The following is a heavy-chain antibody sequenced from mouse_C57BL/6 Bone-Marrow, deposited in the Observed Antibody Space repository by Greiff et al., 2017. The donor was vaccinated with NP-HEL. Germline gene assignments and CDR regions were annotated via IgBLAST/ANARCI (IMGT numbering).Heavy chain of an antibody. CDR2: ISSGGSYT. CDR1: GFTFSSYG. D-gene: IGHD2-4*01. J-gene: IGHJ3*01. CDR3: ARRDYDGGGFAY. Sequence: EVKLVESGGDLVKPGGSLKLSCAASGFTFSSYGMSWVRQTPDKRLEWVATISSGGSYTYYPDSVKGRFTISRDNAKNTLYLQMSSLKSEDTAMYYCARRDYDGGGFAYWGQGTLVTVSA. V-gene: IGHV5-6*02.